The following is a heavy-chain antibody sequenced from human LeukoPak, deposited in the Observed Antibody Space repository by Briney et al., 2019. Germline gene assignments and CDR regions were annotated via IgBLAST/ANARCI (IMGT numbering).Heavy chain of an antibody. CDR3: ARQTAMGRSGDY. CDR1: GYSFTSYW. V-gene: IGHV5-51*01. CDR2: IDPSDSDI. J-gene: IGHJ4*02. Sequence: GESLKISCKASGYSFTSYWLGWVRQMPGKGLEWMGIIDPSDSDIRYTPSFQGQVTISADKSLSTAYLQWNSLKASDTAIYYCARQTAMGRSGDYWGQGTLVTVSS. D-gene: IGHD7-27*01.